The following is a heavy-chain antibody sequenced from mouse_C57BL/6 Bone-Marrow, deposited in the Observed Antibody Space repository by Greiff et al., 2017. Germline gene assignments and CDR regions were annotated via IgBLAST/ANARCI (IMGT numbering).Heavy chain of an antibody. V-gene: IGHV1-55*01. J-gene: IGHJ1*03. CDR2: IYPGSGST. Sequence: VQLQQPGAELVKPGASVKMSCKASGYTFTSYWITWVKQRPGQGLEWIGDIYPGSGSTNYNEKFKSKATLTVDTSSSTAYMQLSSLTSADSAVYYCAIPYYSNYWYFDVWGTGTTVTVSS. D-gene: IGHD2-5*01. CDR1: GYTFTSYW. CDR3: AIPYYSNYWYFDV.